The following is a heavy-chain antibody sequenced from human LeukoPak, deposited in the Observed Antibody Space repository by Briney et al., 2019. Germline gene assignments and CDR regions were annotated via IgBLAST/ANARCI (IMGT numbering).Heavy chain of an antibody. J-gene: IGHJ6*02. D-gene: IGHD6-19*01. CDR3: ARDGVAVAATRNYYYYGMDV. CDR2: IIPIFGTA. Sequence: ASVNVSCKASVGAFSSYAISWVRQAPGQGLEWMGGIIPIFGTANYAQKFQGRVTMTADESTSTAYMELSSLRSVDTAVYYCARDGVAVAATRNYYYYGMDVWGQGTTVTVSS. CDR1: VGAFSSYA. V-gene: IGHV1-69*13.